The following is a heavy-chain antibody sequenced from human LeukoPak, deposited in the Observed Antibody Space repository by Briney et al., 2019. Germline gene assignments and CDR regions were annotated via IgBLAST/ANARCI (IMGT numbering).Heavy chain of an antibody. CDR2: INHSGST. Sequence: SETLSLTCAVYGGSFSGYYWSWIRQPPGKGLEGIGEINHSGSTNYNPSLKSRVTISVDTSKNQFSLKLSSVTAADTAVYYCARDDFWSGYSDYWGQGTLVTVSS. J-gene: IGHJ4*02. V-gene: IGHV4-34*01. CDR3: ARDDFWSGYSDY. D-gene: IGHD3-3*01. CDR1: GGSFSGYY.